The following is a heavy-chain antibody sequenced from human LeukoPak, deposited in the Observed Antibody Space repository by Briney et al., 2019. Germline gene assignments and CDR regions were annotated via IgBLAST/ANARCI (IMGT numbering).Heavy chain of an antibody. D-gene: IGHD5-12*01. CDR2: ISGRGDST. Sequence: PGGSLRLSCAASGFTFSSYAMSWVRQAPGKGLEWVSAISGRGDSTYFADSMKGRFTISRGNSKNTLDLQMNSLRAEDTAVYYCANDLTRAVYSAYDFLPNLGNWGQGTLVTVSS. CDR1: GFTFSSYA. CDR3: ANDLTRAVYSAYDFLPNLGN. V-gene: IGHV3-23*01. J-gene: IGHJ4*02.